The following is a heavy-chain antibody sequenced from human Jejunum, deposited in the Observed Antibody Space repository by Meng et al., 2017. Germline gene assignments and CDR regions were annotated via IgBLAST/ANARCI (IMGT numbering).Heavy chain of an antibody. CDR1: GFKFTSYG. CDR3: ARGFSYYYYGMDV. J-gene: IGHJ6*02. V-gene: IGHV3-33*01. Sequence: GESLKISCAASGFKFTSYGMHWVRQAPGKGLEWVAVTWFDGSEKYYADSVKGRFTISRDNSKDTVYLQMNSLRVEDAAVYYCARGFSYYYYGMDVWGHGTTVTVSS. CDR2: TWFDGSEK.